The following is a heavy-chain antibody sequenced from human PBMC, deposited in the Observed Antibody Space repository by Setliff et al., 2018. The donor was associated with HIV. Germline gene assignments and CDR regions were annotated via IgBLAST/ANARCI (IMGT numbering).Heavy chain of an antibody. CDR3: VREGSVSGKYYYYMNL. D-gene: IGHD6-19*01. J-gene: IGHJ6*03. CDR1: GISFSSYA. Sequence: GGSLRLSCEASGISFSSYAMTWVRQAPGKGLEWVSSISSDSRYIYYADSLKGRFTVARDNANSSLYLQMNSLRPEDSALYYCVREGSVSGKYYYYMNLWGKGTTVTVSS. CDR2: ISSDSRYI. V-gene: IGHV3-21*04.